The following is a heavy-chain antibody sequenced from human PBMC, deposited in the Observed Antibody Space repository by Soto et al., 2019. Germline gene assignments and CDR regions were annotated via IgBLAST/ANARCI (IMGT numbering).Heavy chain of an antibody. CDR2: IWYDGSDK. CDR3: ARDLSYGDYDGLLDY. Sequence: QVQLVESGGGVVQPGRSLRLSCAASGFTFSSYGMHWVRQAPGKGLEWVAVIWYDGSDKYYADYVKGRFTISRDNSKNTLYLQMNSLRAEDTAVYYCARDLSYGDYDGLLDYWGQGTLVTVSS. CDR1: GFTFSSYG. D-gene: IGHD4-17*01. V-gene: IGHV3-33*01. J-gene: IGHJ4*02.